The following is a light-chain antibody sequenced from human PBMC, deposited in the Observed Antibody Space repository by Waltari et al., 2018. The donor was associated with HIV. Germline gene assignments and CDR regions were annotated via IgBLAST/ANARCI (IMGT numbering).Light chain of an antibody. CDR2: GAS. J-gene: IGKJ1*01. CDR1: QSVSSN. V-gene: IGKV3-15*01. CDR3: QQYNNWT. Sequence: EIVTTQSPATLSVSPGERATLSCRASQSVSSNLAWYQQKPGQAPRLLIYGASTRATGIPARFSGSGSGTEFTLTISSLQSEDFAVYYCQQYNNWTFGQGTKVEIK.